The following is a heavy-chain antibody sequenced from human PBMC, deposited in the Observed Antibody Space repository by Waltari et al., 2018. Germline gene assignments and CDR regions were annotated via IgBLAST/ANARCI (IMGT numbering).Heavy chain of an antibody. D-gene: IGHD6-13*01. J-gene: IGHJ4*02. CDR3: VRRRAAAGKYYFDY. V-gene: IGHV4-34*01. CDR2: INHSGST. CDR1: GGSFSGYY. Sequence: QVQLQQWGAGLLKPSETLSLTCAVYGGSFSGYYWSWIRQPPGKGLEWIGEINHSGSTNYNPSLKSRVTISVDTSKNQFSLKLSSVTAADTAVYYCVRRRAAAGKYYFDYWGQGTLVTVSS.